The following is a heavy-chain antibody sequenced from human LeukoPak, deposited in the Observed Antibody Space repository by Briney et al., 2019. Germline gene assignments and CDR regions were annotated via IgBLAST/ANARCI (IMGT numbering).Heavy chain of an antibody. CDR2: IRSKAYGGTT. CDR3: TRDRNRASSSWYVNDY. J-gene: IGHJ4*02. Sequence: PGGSLRLSCTASGFTFGDYAMSWVRQAPGKGLEWVGFIRSKAYGGTTEYAASVKGRFTISRDDSKSIAYLQMNSLKTEDTAVYYCTRDRNRASSSWYVNDYWGQGTLVTVSS. D-gene: IGHD6-13*01. CDR1: GFTFGDYA. V-gene: IGHV3-49*04.